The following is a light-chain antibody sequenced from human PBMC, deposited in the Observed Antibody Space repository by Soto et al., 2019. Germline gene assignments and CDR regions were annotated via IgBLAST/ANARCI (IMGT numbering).Light chain of an antibody. CDR1: QSVSKNY. J-gene: IGKJ5*01. CDR2: GAS. CDR3: QQYGSSPIT. V-gene: IGKV3-20*01. Sequence: IVMTQSPATLSVSPGERATLSCMSSQSVSKNYLAWYQQKPGQALRLLIYGASSRATGIPDRFSGSGSGTDCTLTISRLEPADVAVYYCQQYGSSPITLGQGTRLEIK.